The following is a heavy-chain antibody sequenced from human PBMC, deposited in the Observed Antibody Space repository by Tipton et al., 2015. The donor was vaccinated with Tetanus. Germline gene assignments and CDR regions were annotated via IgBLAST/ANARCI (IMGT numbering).Heavy chain of an antibody. D-gene: IGHD1-1*01. CDR3: ARLHDITGMP. Sequence: QLVQSGAEVKKPGSSMRLSCKASGNTFSSSTLSWVRQAPGHGLEWMGKIVPLFGSAYYAQKFQDRVTITADKSASPAYLDLRSLKSDDTAVYYCARLHDITGMPWGQGSLVAVSS. V-gene: IGHV1-69*06. CDR2: IVPLFGSA. CDR1: GNTFSSST. J-gene: IGHJ1*01.